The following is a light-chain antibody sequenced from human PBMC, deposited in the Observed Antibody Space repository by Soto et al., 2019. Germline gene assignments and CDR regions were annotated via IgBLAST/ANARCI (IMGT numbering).Light chain of an antibody. V-gene: IGLV1-47*01. CDR2: RNN. CDR3: QLWDSSSDHVV. J-gene: IGLJ2*01. Sequence: QSVLTQPPSASGTPGQRVTISCSGSSSNIGSNFVYWYQQFPGTAPKLLIYRNNQRPSGVPDRFSGSKSGTSASLAISGLPSEDEADYYCQLWDSSSDHVVFGGGTKLTVL. CDR1: SSNIGSNF.